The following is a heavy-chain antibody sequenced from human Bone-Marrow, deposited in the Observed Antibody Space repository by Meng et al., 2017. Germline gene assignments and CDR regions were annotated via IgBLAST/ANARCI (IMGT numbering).Heavy chain of an antibody. CDR1: GFTFSSYW. V-gene: IGHV3-7*01. CDR2: IKQDGGEK. J-gene: IGHJ1*01. CDR3: ARDAYCGGDCYWGYFQH. Sequence: GESLKISCAASGFTFSSYWMSWVRQAPGKGLEWVANIKQDGGEKYYVDSVKGRFTISRDNAKNSLYLQMNSLRAEDTAVYYCARDAYCGGDCYWGYFQHWVQGTLVPSPQ. D-gene: IGHD2-21*02.